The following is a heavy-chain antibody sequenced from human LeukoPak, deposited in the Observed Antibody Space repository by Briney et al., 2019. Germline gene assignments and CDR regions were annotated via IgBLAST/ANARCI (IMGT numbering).Heavy chain of an antibody. V-gene: IGHV3-74*03. CDR2: ILADGTTT. J-gene: IGHJ6*04. Sequence: PGRSLRLSCAASGFIFSDYEMYWVRQAPGKGLVWVSLILADGTTTMYADSVKGRFTISRDNAKNSLYLQMNSLRAEDTAVYYCARYCSGGSCYSNYYYGMDVWGKGTTVTVSS. CDR3: ARYCSGGSCYSNYYYGMDV. CDR1: GFIFSDYE. D-gene: IGHD2-15*01.